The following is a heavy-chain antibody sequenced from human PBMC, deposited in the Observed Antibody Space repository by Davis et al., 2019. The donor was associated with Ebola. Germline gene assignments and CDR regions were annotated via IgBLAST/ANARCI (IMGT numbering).Heavy chain of an antibody. CDR2: INPSGGST. Sequence: ASVKVSCKASGYTFTGYYMHWVRQAPGQGLEWMGIINPSGGSTSYAQKFQGRVTMTTDTSTSTAYMELRSLRSDDTAVYYCARDRGGGLGFDYWGQGTLVTVSS. V-gene: IGHV1-46*01. CDR3: ARDRGGGLGFDY. J-gene: IGHJ4*02. CDR1: GYTFTGYY. D-gene: IGHD3-10*01.